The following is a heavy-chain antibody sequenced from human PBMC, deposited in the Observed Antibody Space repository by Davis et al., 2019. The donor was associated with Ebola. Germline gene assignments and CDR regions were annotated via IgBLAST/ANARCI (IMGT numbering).Heavy chain of an antibody. CDR2: IYYSGST. J-gene: IGHJ3*02. V-gene: IGHV4-61*08. D-gene: IGHD2-2*01. Sequence: MPSETLSLTCTVSGGSISSGGYYWSWIRQHPGKGLEWIGYIYYSGSTNYNPSLKSRVTISVDTSKNQFSLKLSSVTAADTAVYYCARGLPAATHDDAFDIWGQGTMVTVSS. CDR1: GGSISSGGYY. CDR3: ARGLPAATHDDAFDI.